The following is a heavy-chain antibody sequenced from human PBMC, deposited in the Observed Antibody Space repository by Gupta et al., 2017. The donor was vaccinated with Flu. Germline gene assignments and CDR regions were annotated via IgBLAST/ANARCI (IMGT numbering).Heavy chain of an antibody. Sequence: GLEWMGGIIPIFGTANYAQKFQGRVTITADESTSTAYMELSSLRSEDTAVYYCARESPYSGYGGAFDIWGQGTMVTVSS. V-gene: IGHV1-69*01. CDR2: IIPIFGTA. CDR3: ARESPYSGYGGAFDI. D-gene: IGHD5-12*01. J-gene: IGHJ3*02.